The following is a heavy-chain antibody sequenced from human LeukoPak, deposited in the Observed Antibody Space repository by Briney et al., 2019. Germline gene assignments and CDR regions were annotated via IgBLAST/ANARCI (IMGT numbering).Heavy chain of an antibody. CDR1: GYTFSSYS. V-gene: IGHV7-4-1*02. CDR3: ARENGSGSYSLSGYYYYYYMDV. D-gene: IGHD3-10*01. J-gene: IGHJ6*03. Sequence: ASVKVSCKASGYTFSSYSMNWVRQAPGQGLEWVGWINTNTGNPTYAQGFTGRFVFSLDTSVSTAYLQISSLKAEDTAVYYCARENGSGSYSLSGYYYYYYMDVWGKGTTVTVSS. CDR2: INTNTGNP.